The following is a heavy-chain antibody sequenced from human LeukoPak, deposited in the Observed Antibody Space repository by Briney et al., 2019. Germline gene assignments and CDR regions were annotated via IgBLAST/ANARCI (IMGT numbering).Heavy chain of an antibody. V-gene: IGHV3-53*01. CDR1: GFSFSNYN. CDR2: IYSDNT. D-gene: IGHD4/OR15-4a*01. Sequence: PGGSLRLSCEASGFSFSNYNMDWVRQAPGKGLEWVSFIYSDNTHYSDSVKGRFTISRDNSKNTLYLQMNSLRAEDTAVYYCARRAGAYSHPYDYWGQGTLVTVSS. J-gene: IGHJ4*02. CDR3: ARRAGAYSHPYDY.